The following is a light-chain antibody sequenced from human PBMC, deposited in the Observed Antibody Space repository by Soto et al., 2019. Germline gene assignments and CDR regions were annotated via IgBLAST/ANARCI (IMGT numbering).Light chain of an antibody. V-gene: IGLV1-47*01. Sequence: QSVLTQPPSASGTPAQRVTISCSGSSSNIGSNYVYWYQQLPGTAPKLLIYRNNQRPSGVPDRFSGSKSGTSASLAISGLRSEYEADYYCAAWDDSLSGVVFGGGTKLTVL. CDR2: RNN. CDR3: AAWDDSLSGVV. J-gene: IGLJ2*01. CDR1: SSNIGSNY.